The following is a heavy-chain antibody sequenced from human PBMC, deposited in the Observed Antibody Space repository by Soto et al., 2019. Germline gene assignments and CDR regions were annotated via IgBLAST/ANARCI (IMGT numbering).Heavy chain of an antibody. CDR2: IYYSGST. CDR1: GGSISSGGYY. CDR3: ARDSGTNESWFDP. J-gene: IGHJ5*02. D-gene: IGHD1-7*01. V-gene: IGHV4-31*03. Sequence: SETLSLTCTVSGGSISSGGYYWSWIRQHPGKGLEWIGYIYYSGSTYYDPSLKSRVTISVDTSKNQFSLKLSSVTAADTAVYYCARDSGTNESWFDPWGQGTLVTVSS.